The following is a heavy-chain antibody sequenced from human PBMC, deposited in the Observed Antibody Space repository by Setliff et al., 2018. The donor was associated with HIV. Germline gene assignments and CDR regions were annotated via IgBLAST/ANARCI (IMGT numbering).Heavy chain of an antibody. CDR1: GYIFTAYW. V-gene: IGHV5-51*01. CDR2: IYPGDSDT. J-gene: IGHJ6*03. CDR3: ARAPRSPLRWRDNLLSSSPFFMDV. D-gene: IGHD2-21*01. Sequence: PGESLKISCEASGYIFTAYWIGWVRQMPGKGLEWMGIIYPGDSDTRYSPSFQGQGTFSADKSISAVYLQWDSLKASDSAIYYCARAPRSPLRWRDNLLSSSPFFMDVLGKVATVTASS.